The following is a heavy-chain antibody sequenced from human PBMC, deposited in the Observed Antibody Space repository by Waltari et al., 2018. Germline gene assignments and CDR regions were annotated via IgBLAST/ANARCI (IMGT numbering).Heavy chain of an antibody. D-gene: IGHD2-21*01. V-gene: IGHV1-69*05. Sequence: VQLVQSGAEVYKPGSSAKVSCKASGGTFANYFVAWVLPAPGQGLEWMGGLIPMFGNPKFAQKFRDRLSITNDYSKDMVSMELSGLTSEDTAVYYCVTAATDLVAARRGYYYYYGMDLWGQGTSVTVSS. CDR2: LIPMFGNP. CDR1: GGTFANYF. J-gene: IGHJ6*02. CDR3: VTAATDLVAARRGYYYYYGMDL.